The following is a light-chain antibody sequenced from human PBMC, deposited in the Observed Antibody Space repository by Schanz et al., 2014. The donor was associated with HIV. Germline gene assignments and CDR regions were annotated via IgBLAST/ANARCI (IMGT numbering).Light chain of an antibody. CDR3: NSFAGGHNYV. J-gene: IGLJ1*01. V-gene: IGLV1-44*01. CDR1: GSNIGSRT. Sequence: QSVLTQPPSASGTPGQRVTITCSGSGSNIGSRTVDWYYQLPGTAPRLLIHNDNQRPSGVPDRFSGSKSGTSASLAISGLQSEDEADYYCNSFAGGHNYVFGTGTKLTVL. CDR2: NDN.